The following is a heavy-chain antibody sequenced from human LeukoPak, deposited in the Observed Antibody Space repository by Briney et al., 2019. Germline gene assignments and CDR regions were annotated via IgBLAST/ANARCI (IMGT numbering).Heavy chain of an antibody. D-gene: IGHD2-2*01. J-gene: IGHJ4*02. CDR1: GFTFNSCW. Sequence: PGGSLRLSCVVSGFTFNSCWMNWVRQAPGKGLEWVSSISSSSSYIYYADSVKGRFTISRDNAKNSLYLQMNSLRAEDTAVYYCAKTRSSTILPPLDYWGQGTLVTVSS. CDR2: ISSSSSYI. CDR3: AKTRSSTILPPLDY. V-gene: IGHV3-21*01.